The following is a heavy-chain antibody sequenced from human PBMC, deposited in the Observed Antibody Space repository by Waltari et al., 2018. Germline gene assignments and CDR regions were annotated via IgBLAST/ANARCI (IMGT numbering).Heavy chain of an antibody. J-gene: IGHJ3*02. CDR3: ARNLGGYYDSRVAAIDAFDM. V-gene: IGHV3-7*01. D-gene: IGHD3-22*01. CDR1: GFTFSNYW. Sequence: EVQLVESGGGLVQPGGSLRLSCAASGFTFSNYWMTWVRQASGKGLEWVASIQQDRSKKYCCDCVKGRFTISRDNTKNSLYLQMVSLRADDTAVDSCARNLGGYYDSRVAAIDAFDMWGQGTMVTVSS. CDR2: IQQDRSKK.